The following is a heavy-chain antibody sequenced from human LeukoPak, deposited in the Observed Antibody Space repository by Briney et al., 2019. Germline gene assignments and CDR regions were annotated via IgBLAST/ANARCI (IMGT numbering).Heavy chain of an antibody. D-gene: IGHD2-15*01. J-gene: IGHJ3*02. CDR3: ATWTVFSEGHCSGGSCYSTSGAFDI. V-gene: IGHV1-46*01. CDR1: GYTFTSYY. Sequence: ASVKVSCKASGYTFTSYYMHWVRQAPGQGLEWMEIISPSGGSTNYSQKFQGRVTMTEDTSTDTAYMELSSLRSEDTAVYYCATWTVFSEGHCSGGSCYSTSGAFDIWGQGTMVTVSS. CDR2: ISPSGGST.